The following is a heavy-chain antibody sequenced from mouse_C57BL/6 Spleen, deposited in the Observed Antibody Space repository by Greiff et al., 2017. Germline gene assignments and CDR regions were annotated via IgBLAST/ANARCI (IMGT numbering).Heavy chain of an antibody. J-gene: IGHJ4*01. CDR3: ARDPYYGSSYGYAMDY. V-gene: IGHV1-54*01. CDR2: INPGSGGT. D-gene: IGHD1-1*01. CDR1: GYAFTNYL. Sequence: QVQLQQSGAELVRPGTSVKVSCKASGYAFTNYLLAWVKQRPGQGLEWIGVINPGSGGTNYNEKFKGKATLTADKSSSTAYMQLSSLTSEDSAVYFCARDPYYGSSYGYAMDYWGQGTSVTVSS.